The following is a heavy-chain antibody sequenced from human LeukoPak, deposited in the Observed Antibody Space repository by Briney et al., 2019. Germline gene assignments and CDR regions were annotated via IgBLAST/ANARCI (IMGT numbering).Heavy chain of an antibody. Sequence: ASVKVSCKVSGYTLTELSMHWVRQAPGKGLEWMGGFDPEDGETIYAQKFQGRVTMTRNTSISTAYMELSSLRSEDTAVYYCARFGYGVEYYYMDVWGKGTTVTISS. V-gene: IGHV1-24*01. CDR3: ARFGYGVEYYYMDV. D-gene: IGHD3-10*01. CDR2: FDPEDGET. CDR1: GYTLTELS. J-gene: IGHJ6*03.